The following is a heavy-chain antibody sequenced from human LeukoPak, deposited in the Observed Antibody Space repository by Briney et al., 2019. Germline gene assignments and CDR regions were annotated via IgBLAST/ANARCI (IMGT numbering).Heavy chain of an antibody. D-gene: IGHD3-10*01. CDR2: ISAYTANT. J-gene: IGHJ5*02. CDR1: GYTFTSYS. Sequence: ASVKVSCKESGYTFTSYSISWVRQAPGQGLEWMGWISAYTANTNYAQKLQGRVTMTTARSTSTAYMDLRSLRSDVTAVYYCAGDATYGVGKFDPWGQGTLVTVSS. V-gene: IGHV1-18*04. CDR3: AGDATYGVGKFDP.